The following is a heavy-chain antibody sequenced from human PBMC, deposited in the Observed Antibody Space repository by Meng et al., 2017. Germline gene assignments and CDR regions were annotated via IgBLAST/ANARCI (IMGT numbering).Heavy chain of an antibody. D-gene: IGHD5-24*01. CDR2: IIPIFGTA. V-gene: IGHV1-69*01. J-gene: IGHJ4*02. Sequence: LVQAGAGVKKAWASVKVACKASGGTFSSYAISWVRQAPGQGLEWMGGIIPIFGTANYAQKFQGRVTITADESTSTAYMELSSLRSEDTAVYYCARVLRDGYNLGYWGQGTLVTVSS. CDR3: ARVLRDGYNLGY. CDR1: GGTFSSYA.